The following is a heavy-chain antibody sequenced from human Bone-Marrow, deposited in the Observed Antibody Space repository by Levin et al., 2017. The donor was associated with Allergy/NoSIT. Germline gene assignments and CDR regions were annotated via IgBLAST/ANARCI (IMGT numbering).Heavy chain of an antibody. CDR1: GGSFSGYY. Sequence: SETLSLTCAVYGGSFSGYYWSWIRQPPGKGLEWIGEINHSGSTNYNPSLKSRVTISVDTSKNQFSLKLSSVTAADTAVYYCARADSGPSLAYCGGDCYSIDYWGQGTLVTVSS. J-gene: IGHJ4*02. D-gene: IGHD2-21*02. CDR2: INHSGST. V-gene: IGHV4-34*01. CDR3: ARADSGPSLAYCGGDCYSIDY.